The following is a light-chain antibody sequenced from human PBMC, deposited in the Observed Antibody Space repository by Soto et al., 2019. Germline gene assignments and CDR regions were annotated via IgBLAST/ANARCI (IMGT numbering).Light chain of an antibody. CDR3: QSYDSSNDVV. CDR1: SGSIASNY. V-gene: IGLV6-57*02. J-gene: IGLJ2*01. Sequence: NFMLTQPHSVSESPGKTVTISCTGSSGSIASNYVQWYQQRPGSAPTTVIYEDNQRPSGVPDRFSGSIDSSSNSASLTISGLKTEDEADYYCQSYDSSNDVVFGGGTKVTVL. CDR2: EDN.